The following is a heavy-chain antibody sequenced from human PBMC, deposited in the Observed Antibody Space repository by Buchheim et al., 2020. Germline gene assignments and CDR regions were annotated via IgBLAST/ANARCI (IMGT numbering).Heavy chain of an antibody. V-gene: IGHV3-30*02. Sequence: QVQLVESGGGVVQPGRSLRLSCAASGFTFSSYGMHWVRQAPGKGLEWVAFIRYDGSNKYYADSVKGRFSISRDNSKNTLYLQMNSLRAEDTAVYYCAKEYFDWLLGSFDYWGQGTL. D-gene: IGHD3-9*01. CDR3: AKEYFDWLLGSFDY. CDR2: IRYDGSNK. J-gene: IGHJ4*02. CDR1: GFTFSSYG.